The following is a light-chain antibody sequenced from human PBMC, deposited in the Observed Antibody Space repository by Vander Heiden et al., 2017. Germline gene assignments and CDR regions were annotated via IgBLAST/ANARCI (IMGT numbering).Light chain of an antibody. V-gene: IGLV3-21*02. J-gene: IGLJ3*02. Sequence: SYVLSQLPSVSVAPGQTARITCGGNNIGSKSVHWYQQKSGQAPVLVVYDDYDRPSGIPERFSGSNSGNTATLTISRVEAGDEADYYCQVWDNSSVVFGGGTKLTVL. CDR3: QVWDNSSVV. CDR1: NIGSKS. CDR2: DDY.